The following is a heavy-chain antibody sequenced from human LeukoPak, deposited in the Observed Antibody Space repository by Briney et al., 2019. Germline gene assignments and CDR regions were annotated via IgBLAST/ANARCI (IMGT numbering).Heavy chain of an antibody. CDR2: IKQDGSEK. J-gene: IGHJ4*02. D-gene: IGHD3-10*01. CDR3: ARSEYYGLGSYYTYPDY. Sequence: PGGSLRLSCAASGFTFSSYWMSWVRQAPGKGLEWVANIKQDGSEKYYVDSVKGRFTISRDNAKNSLYLQMNSLRAEDTAVYYCARSEYYGLGSYYTYPDYWGQGTLVTVSS. CDR1: GFTFSSYW. V-gene: IGHV3-7*01.